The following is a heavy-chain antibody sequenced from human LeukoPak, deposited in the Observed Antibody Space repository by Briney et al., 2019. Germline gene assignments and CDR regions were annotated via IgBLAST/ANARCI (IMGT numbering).Heavy chain of an antibody. CDR2: IYHSGST. Sequence: SGTLSLTCAVSGGSISSSNWWSWVRQPPGKGLEWIGEIYHSGSTNYNPSLKSRVTISVDKSKSQFSLKLSSMTAADTAVYYCVCRAASYYFDYWGQGTLVTVSS. D-gene: IGHD6-13*01. V-gene: IGHV4-4*02. CDR1: GGSISSSNW. J-gene: IGHJ4*02. CDR3: VCRAASYYFDY.